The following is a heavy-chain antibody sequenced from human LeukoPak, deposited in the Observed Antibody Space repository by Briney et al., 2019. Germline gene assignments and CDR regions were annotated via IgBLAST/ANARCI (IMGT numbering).Heavy chain of an antibody. V-gene: IGHV1-2*02. CDR1: GYTFSGFY. Sequence: ASVKVSCKPSGYTFSGFYIHWVRQAPGQGLEWMGWISTNRGGTDYAQRFQGRVTMTRDTSISTAYMELSSLRSDDTAVYYCAIQPWGSGNNWYFDLWGRGTLVTVSS. J-gene: IGHJ2*01. CDR2: ISTNRGGT. D-gene: IGHD7-27*01. CDR3: AIQPWGSGNNWYFDL.